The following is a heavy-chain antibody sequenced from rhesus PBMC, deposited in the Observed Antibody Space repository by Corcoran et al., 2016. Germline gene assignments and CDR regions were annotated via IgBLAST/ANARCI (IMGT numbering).Heavy chain of an antibody. D-gene: IGHD1-38*01. CDR1: GFTFSSYG. V-gene: IGHV3S5*01. CDR2: ISNGGCST. CDR3: AKGPGYGLDS. J-gene: IGHJ6*01. Sequence: EVQLVESGGGLVQPGGSLRLSCAASGFTFSSYGMSWVRQAPGKGLEWVSYISNGGCSTYYADSVKGRFTISRDNSKNTLSLQMNSLRAEDTAVYYCAKGPGYGLDSWGQGVVVTVSS.